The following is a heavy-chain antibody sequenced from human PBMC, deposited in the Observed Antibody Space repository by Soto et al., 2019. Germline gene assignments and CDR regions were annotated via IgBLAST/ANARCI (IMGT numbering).Heavy chain of an antibody. CDR1: GFTFASYA. V-gene: IGHV3-23*01. D-gene: IGHD4-17*01. CDR2: LYGNSGGI. J-gene: IGHJ4*02. Sequence: GGSIRLSSAASGFTFASYAMTWVRQAPGKGLESVAGLYGNSGGIQYSDSVKGRFTISRDNSKNIVYLQMNSLRVEDTAVYFCAKDAVPGDGVWLMDLWGQGTLVTVSS. CDR3: AKDAVPGDGVWLMDL.